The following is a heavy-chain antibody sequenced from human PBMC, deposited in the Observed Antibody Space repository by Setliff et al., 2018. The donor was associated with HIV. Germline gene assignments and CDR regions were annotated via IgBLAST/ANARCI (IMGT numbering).Heavy chain of an antibody. CDR3: ARQITMVRGVYQPYYYYYMDV. CDR2: IYYGST. Sequence: SETLSLTCTVSGDSISSYYWNWIRQPPGKALEWIGYIYYGSTAYNPSLKSRLTISVDTSKNQFSLKLSSVTAADTAVYYCARQITMVRGVYQPYYYYYMDVWGKGTTVTVSS. J-gene: IGHJ6*03. CDR1: GDSISSYY. D-gene: IGHD3-10*01. V-gene: IGHV4-59*08.